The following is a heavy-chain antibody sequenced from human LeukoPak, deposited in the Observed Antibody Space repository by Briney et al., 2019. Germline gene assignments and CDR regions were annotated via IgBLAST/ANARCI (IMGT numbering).Heavy chain of an antibody. D-gene: IGHD1/OR15-1a*01. CDR2: IFASNGGT. V-gene: IGHV3-23*01. J-gene: IGHJ5*02. CDR1: GFSLGAYS. Sequence: PGGSLRLSCVASGFSLGAYSMNWLRQTPGKGLEWLSAIFASNGGTDYADSVKGRFTISRDISKNTLYLQMNNLRVDDTAVYYCARDRVPDGRWNIDLRGQGTMVTVSS. CDR3: ARDRVPDGRWNIDL.